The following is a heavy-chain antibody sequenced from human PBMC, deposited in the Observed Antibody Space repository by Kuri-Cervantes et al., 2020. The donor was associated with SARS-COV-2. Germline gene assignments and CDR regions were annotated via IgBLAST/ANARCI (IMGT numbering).Heavy chain of an antibody. J-gene: IGHJ6*02. CDR1: GFTFSNAW. CDR3: TTEEIVVVPAARIGDYYYYYYGMDV. D-gene: IGHD2-2*01. Sequence: GESLKISCAASGFTFSNAWMNWVRQAPGKGLEWVGRIKSKTDGGTTDYAAPVKGRFTISRDDSKNTLYLQMNSLKTEDTAVYYCTTEEIVVVPAARIGDYYYYYYGMDVWGQGTTATVSS. CDR2: IKSKTDGGTT. V-gene: IGHV3-15*07.